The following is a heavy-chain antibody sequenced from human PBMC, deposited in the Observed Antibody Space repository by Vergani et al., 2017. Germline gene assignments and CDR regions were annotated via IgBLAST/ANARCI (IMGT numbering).Heavy chain of an antibody. V-gene: IGHV4-4*07. CDR1: GGAISSYY. J-gene: IGHJ6*03. Sequence: QVQLQESGPGLVKPSETLSLTCTVSGGAISSYYWSWIRQPAGKGLEWIGRIYTSGSTNYNPSLKSRVTMSVDTSKNQFSLKLSSVTAADTAVYYCARGLRDIVVVPAAISFQTYTEYYYYYMDVWGKGP. D-gene: IGHD2-2*01. CDR3: ARGLRDIVVVPAAISFQTYTEYYYYYMDV. CDR2: IYTSGST.